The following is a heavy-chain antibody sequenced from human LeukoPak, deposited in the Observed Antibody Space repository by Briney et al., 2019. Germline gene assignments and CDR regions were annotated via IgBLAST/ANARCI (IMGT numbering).Heavy chain of an antibody. CDR3: ARGGFHFDY. CDR2: IYYSGST. V-gene: IGHV4-39*07. CDR1: GGSISSSSYY. J-gene: IGHJ4*02. Sequence: SETLSLTCTVSGGSISSSSYYWGWIRQPPGKGLEWIGSIYYSGSTYYNPSLKSRVTISVDTSKNQFSLKLSSVTAADTAVYYCARGGFHFDYWGQGTLVTVSS.